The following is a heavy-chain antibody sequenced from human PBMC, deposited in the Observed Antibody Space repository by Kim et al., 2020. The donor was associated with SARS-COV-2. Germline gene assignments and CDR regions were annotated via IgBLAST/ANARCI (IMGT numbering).Heavy chain of an antibody. V-gene: IGHV1-3*01. Sequence: ASVKVSCKASGYTFTSYAMHWVRQAPGQRLEWMGWINAGNGNTKYSQKFQGRVTITRDTSASTAYMELSSLRSEDTAVYYCARVSEDSRGYGVQSWFDPWGQGTLVTVSS. J-gene: IGHJ5*02. CDR1: GYTFTSYA. CDR3: ARVSEDSRGYGVQSWFDP. CDR2: INAGNGNT. D-gene: IGHD4-17*01.